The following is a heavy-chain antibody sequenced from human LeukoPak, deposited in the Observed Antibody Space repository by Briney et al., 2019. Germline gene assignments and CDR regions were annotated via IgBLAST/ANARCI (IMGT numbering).Heavy chain of an antibody. CDR1: GFTFSSYA. CDR2: ISCSGGST. J-gene: IGHJ4*02. D-gene: IGHD3-10*01. CDR3: ATDGFGELLFVFAY. Sequence: PGGSLRLSCAASGFTFSSYAMSWVRQAPGKGLEWVSAISCSGGSTYYADSVKGRFTISRHNSKNTLYLQMNSLRAEDTAVYYCATDGFGELLFVFAYWGQGTLVTVSS. V-gene: IGHV3-23*01.